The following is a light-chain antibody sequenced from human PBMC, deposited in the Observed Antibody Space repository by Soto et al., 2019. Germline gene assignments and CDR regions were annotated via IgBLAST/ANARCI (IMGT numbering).Light chain of an antibody. Sequence: EFVLTQSPGTLSLSPGERATLSCRASQSISINLAWYQQKPGQAPRLLIYGASNRATGIPDRFSGSGSGTDFTLTISRLEPEDFAVYYCQQYGSSGTFGQGTKVDIK. CDR3: QQYGSSGT. CDR2: GAS. CDR1: QSISIN. J-gene: IGKJ1*01. V-gene: IGKV3-20*01.